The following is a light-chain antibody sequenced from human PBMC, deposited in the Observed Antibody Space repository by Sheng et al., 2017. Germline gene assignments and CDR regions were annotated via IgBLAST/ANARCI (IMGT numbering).Light chain of an antibody. Sequence: EIVMTQSPATLSVSPGERATLSCRASQSVSSKLAWYQQKPGQAPRLLIYGASTRATGIPARFSGSGSGTEFTLTISSLQPEDFAVYYCLQFNNYPRTFGPRDHSGYQT. CDR1: QSVSSK. J-gene: IGKJ3*01. CDR3: LQFNNYPRT. CDR2: GAS. V-gene: IGKV3-15*01.